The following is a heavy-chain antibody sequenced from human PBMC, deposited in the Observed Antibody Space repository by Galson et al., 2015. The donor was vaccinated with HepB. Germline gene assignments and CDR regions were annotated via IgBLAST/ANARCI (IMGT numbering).Heavy chain of an antibody. CDR2: IKQDGSEK. V-gene: IGHV3-7*03. CDR3: ARIYSGYDWALFDY. Sequence: SLRLSCAASGFTFSSYWMRWVRQAPGKGLEWVANIKQDGSEKYYVDSVKGRFTISRDSTKNSLYLQMNSLRAEDTAVYYCARIYSGYDWALFDYWGQGTLVTVSS. CDR1: GFTFSSYW. D-gene: IGHD5-12*01. J-gene: IGHJ4*02.